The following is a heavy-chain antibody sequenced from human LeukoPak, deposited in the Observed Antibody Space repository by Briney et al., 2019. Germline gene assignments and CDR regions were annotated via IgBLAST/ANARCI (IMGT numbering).Heavy chain of an antibody. Sequence: SETLSLTCAVYGGSFSGYYWSWIRQPPGKGLEWIGEINHSGSTNYNPSLKSRVTISVDTSKNQFSLKLSSVTAADTAVYYCARGRRYFDWLSIWFDPWGQGTLVTVSS. CDR1: GGSFSGYY. CDR3: ARGRRYFDWLSIWFDP. V-gene: IGHV4-34*01. J-gene: IGHJ5*02. D-gene: IGHD3-9*01. CDR2: INHSGST.